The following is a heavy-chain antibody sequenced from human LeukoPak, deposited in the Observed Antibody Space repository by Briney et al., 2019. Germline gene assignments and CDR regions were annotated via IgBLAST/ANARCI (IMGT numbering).Heavy chain of an antibody. V-gene: IGHV3-64*01. CDR2: ISSNGGST. CDR3: ARDPQYYYGMDV. CDR1: GFTFSSYA. J-gene: IGHJ6*02. Sequence: GGSLRPSCAASGFTFSSYAMHWVRQAPGKGLEYVSAISSNGGSTYYANSVKGRFTISRDNSKNTLYLQMGSLRAEDMAVYYCARDPQYYYGMDVWGQGTTVTVSS.